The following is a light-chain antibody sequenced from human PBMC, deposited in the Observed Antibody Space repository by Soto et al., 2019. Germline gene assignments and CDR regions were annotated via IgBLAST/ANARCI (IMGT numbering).Light chain of an antibody. CDR1: SSNIGGNT. V-gene: IGLV1-44*01. CDR3: AAWDDSLNGFV. Sequence: QSVLTQPPSVSAAPGQKVTISCSGSSSNIGGNTVNWYQHLPGTAPKLLIYVDDERPSGVPDRFSGSKSGTSASLAISGLQSEDEADFYCAAWDDSLNGFVFGTGTKVTVL. J-gene: IGLJ1*01. CDR2: VDD.